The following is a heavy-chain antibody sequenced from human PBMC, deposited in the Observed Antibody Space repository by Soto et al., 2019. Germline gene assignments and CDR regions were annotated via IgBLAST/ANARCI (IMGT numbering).Heavy chain of an antibody. D-gene: IGHD2-15*01. V-gene: IGHV3-30*18. CDR3: AKSFGAIAATAFDI. J-gene: IGHJ3*02. CDR2: ISYDGSKK. CDR1: GFSFRSYA. Sequence: QEQLVESGGGVGQPGTSLRLSCAASGFSFRSYAMHWVRQAPGKGLEWVAVISYDGSKKYYADSVKGRFTISRDNSKNTLYLQMNSLRPEDTTVYYCAKSFGAIAATAFDIWGQGTMVTVSS.